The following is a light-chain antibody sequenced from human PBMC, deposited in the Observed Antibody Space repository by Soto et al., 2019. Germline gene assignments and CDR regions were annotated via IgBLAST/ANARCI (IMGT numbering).Light chain of an antibody. V-gene: IGLV1-40*01. CDR3: QSYDSSLSGWL. Sequence: QSVLTQPPSVSGAPGQRVTISCTGSSSNIGAGYDVHWYQQLPGTAPKLLIYANINRPSGVPDRFSGSKSGTSASLAITGLQAEDEADYYSQSYDSSLSGWLFGGGTKLTVL. CDR1: SSNIGAGYD. J-gene: IGLJ3*02. CDR2: ANI.